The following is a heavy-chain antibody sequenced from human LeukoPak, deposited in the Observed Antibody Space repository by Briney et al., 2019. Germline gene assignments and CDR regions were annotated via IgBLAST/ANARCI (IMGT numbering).Heavy chain of an antibody. CDR3: ARELTFYPGNIDS. D-gene: IGHD1-14*01. Sequence: PSQTLSLTSTVSGASISTGDANWSWIRHAPGRGLEWIGYIDSGGRTYYNPSHETRVSLSIDTSKNHFSLKVNFVNAADTAVYYCARELTFYPGNIDSWGLGTLVTVSS. V-gene: IGHV4-30-4*01. J-gene: IGHJ5*02. CDR1: GASISTGDAN. CDR2: IDSGGRT.